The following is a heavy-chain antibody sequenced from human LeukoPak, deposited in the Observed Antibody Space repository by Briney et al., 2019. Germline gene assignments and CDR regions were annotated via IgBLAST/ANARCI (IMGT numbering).Heavy chain of an antibody. CDR3: ARLPGIDAFDI. Sequence: SETLSLTCTVSGGSISSYYWSWIRQPPGKGLEWIGYIYYSGSTNYNPSHKSRVTISVDTSKNQFSLKLSSVTAADTAVYYCARLPGIDAFDIWGQGTMVTVSS. CDR1: GGSISSYY. D-gene: IGHD3-10*01. CDR2: IYYSGST. J-gene: IGHJ3*02. V-gene: IGHV4-59*08.